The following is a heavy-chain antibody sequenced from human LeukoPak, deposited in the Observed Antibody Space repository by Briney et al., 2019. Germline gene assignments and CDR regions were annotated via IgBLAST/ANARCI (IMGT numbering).Heavy chain of an antibody. D-gene: IGHD3-3*01. CDR2: IKKDESEK. CDR3: ARDGDFWSAQGAFDI. V-gene: IGHV3-7*01. CDR1: GFTFNNYW. J-gene: IGHJ3*02. Sequence: PGGSLRLSCAASGFTFNNYWMSWVRLAPGKGLEWVANIKKDESEKFYVDSVKGRFTISRDNAKNSLYLQMNSLRAEDTAVYYCARDGDFWSAQGAFDIWGQGTMVTVSS.